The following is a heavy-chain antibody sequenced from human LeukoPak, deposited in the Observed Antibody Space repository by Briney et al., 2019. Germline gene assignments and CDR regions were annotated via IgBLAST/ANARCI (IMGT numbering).Heavy chain of an antibody. V-gene: IGHV3-23*01. CDR2: ISGSGGST. CDR1: GFTFSSYA. D-gene: IGHD1-26*01. Sequence: GRSLRLSCAASGFTFSSYAMSWVRQAPGKGLEWVSAISGSGGSTYYADSVKGRFTISRDNPKNTLYLQMNSLRAEDTAVYYCAKDRTVGASYWYFDLWGRGTLVTVSS. CDR3: AKDRTVGASYWYFDL. J-gene: IGHJ2*01.